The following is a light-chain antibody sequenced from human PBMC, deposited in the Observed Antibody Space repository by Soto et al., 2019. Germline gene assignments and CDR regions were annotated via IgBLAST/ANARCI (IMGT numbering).Light chain of an antibody. CDR1: SSDVGGYNY. V-gene: IGLV2-11*01. J-gene: IGLJ2*01. Sequence: QSVLTQPRSVSGSPGQSVTISCTGTSSDVGGYNYVSWYQQHPGKAPKLMSYDVSKRPSGVPDRFSGSKSGNTASLTISGLQAEDEAGYPCCSYAGSYVVFGGGTQLTV. CDR3: CSYAGSYVV. CDR2: DVS.